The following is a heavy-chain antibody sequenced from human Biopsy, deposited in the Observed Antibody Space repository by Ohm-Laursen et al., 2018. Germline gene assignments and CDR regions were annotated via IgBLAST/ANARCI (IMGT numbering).Heavy chain of an antibody. CDR2: ITADNT. D-gene: IGHD2-21*02. J-gene: IGHJ3*01. CDR1: GYTFYSYG. Sequence: ASVEVSCKASGYTFYSYGITWVRQAPGQGLEWMGWITADNTNSAQKFQGRLTMTTDISTSTAYMDLKGLRSDDTAIYYCARAFGGAYYSYAFDLWGQGTLVTVSS. V-gene: IGHV1-18*01. CDR3: ARAFGGAYYSYAFDL.